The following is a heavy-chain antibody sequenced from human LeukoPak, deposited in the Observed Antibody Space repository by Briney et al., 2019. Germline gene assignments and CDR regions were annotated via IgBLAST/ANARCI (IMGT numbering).Heavy chain of an antibody. J-gene: IGHJ6*02. D-gene: IGHD3-22*01. V-gene: IGHV3-21*01. CDR2: ISSSSSYI. Sequence: GGSLRLSCAASGFTFSDYSMNWVRQAPGKGLEWVSSISSSSSYIHYADSVKGRFTISRDNAENSLYLQMNSLRAEDTAVYYCARPYDSSGYYYYYAMGVWSQGTTVTVSS. CDR1: GFTFSDYS. CDR3: ARPYDSSGYYYYYAMGV.